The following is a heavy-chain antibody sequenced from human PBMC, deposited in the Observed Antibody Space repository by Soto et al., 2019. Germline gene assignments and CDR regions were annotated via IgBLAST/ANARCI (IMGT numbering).Heavy chain of an antibody. J-gene: IGHJ5*02. CDR1: GGSISSGDYY. CDR2: IYYSGST. D-gene: IGHD3-10*01. V-gene: IGHV4-30-4*01. CDR3: AREIMVRGVLYRNWFDP. Sequence: SETLSLTCTVSGGSISSGDYYWRWIRQPPGKGLEWIGYIYYSGSTYYNPSLKSRVTISVDTSKNQFSLKLSSVTAADTAVYYCAREIMVRGVLYRNWFDPWGQGTLVTVSP.